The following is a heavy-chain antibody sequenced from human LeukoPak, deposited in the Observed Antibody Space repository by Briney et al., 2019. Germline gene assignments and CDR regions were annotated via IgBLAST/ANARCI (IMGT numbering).Heavy chain of an antibody. J-gene: IGHJ4*02. D-gene: IGHD3-22*01. CDR2: IYYSGGT. Sequence: SETLSLTCTVSGGSISSYYWSWIRQPPGKGLEWIGYIYYSGGTNYNPSLKSRVTISVDTSKKQFSLRLSSVTAADTAVYYCARRGGDSSGNFDYWGQGTLVTVSS. CDR1: GGSISSYY. CDR3: ARRGGDSSGNFDY. V-gene: IGHV4-59*08.